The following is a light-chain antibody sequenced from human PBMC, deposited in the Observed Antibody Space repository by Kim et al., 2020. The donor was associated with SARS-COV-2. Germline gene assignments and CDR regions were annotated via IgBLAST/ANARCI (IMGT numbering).Light chain of an antibody. CDR1: QSVSSNY. CDR2: GAS. Sequence: EIVLTQSPGTLSLSPGERATLSCRASQSVSSNYLAWYRHKPGQAPRLLIYGASSRATGIPDRFSGSGSGTDFTLTISRLEPEDFAVYYCQQYGSLLYTFGQGTNLEI. J-gene: IGKJ2*01. V-gene: IGKV3-20*01. CDR3: QQYGSLLYT.